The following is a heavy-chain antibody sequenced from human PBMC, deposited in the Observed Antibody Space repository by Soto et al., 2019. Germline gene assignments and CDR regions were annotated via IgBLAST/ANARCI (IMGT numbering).Heavy chain of an antibody. Sequence: QVQLVQSGAEVKKPGASVKISCKASGYSFTSQYVHWVRQAPGQGLEWMGIINPNGGSTTYAQKFQGKVAMTGAPSASTVNRGLSSLTSEDTNVYYCAREQGVRPGGGGTEPLDIWGQGTMVTVAS. D-gene: IGHD3-16*01. J-gene: IGHJ3*02. CDR2: INPNGGST. CDR3: AREQGVRPGGGGTEPLDI. CDR1: GYSFTSQY. V-gene: IGHV1-46*03.